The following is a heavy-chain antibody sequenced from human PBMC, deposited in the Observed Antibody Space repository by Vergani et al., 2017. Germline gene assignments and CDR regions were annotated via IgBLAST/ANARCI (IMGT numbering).Heavy chain of an antibody. J-gene: IGHJ6*02. V-gene: IGHV3-23*01. CDR1: GFTFSSYA. CDR2: ISGSGGST. Sequence: EVQLLESGGGLVQPGGSLRLSCAASGFTFSSYAMSWVRQAHGKGLEWVSAISGSGGSTYYADSVKGRFTISRDNSKNTLYLQMNSRRAEDTAVYYCAKDPGIYCSGGSCYPSDWYYGMDVWGQGTTVTVSS. CDR3: AKDPGIYCSGGSCYPSDWYYGMDV. D-gene: IGHD2-15*01.